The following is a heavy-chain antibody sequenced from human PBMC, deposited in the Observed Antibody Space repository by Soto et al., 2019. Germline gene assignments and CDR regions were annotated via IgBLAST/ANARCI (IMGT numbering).Heavy chain of an antibody. D-gene: IGHD4-4*01. CDR3: ARDLQYHLYYYGMDV. V-gene: IGHV1-8*01. J-gene: IGHJ6*01. CDR1: GYTFTSYD. CDR2: MNPNSGNT. Sequence: QVQLVQSGAEVKKPGASVKVSCKASGYTFTSYDINWVRQATGQGLEWMGWMNPNSGNTGYAQKFQGRVTMTRNTPINTAYMELRRLRYEDTAVYYCARDLQYHLYYYGMDVWGQGTTVTVSS.